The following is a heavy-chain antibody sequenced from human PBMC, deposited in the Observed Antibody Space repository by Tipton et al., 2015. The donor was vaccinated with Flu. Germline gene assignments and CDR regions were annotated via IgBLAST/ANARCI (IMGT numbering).Heavy chain of an antibody. Sequence: LRLSCDVSGYSIRSGYYWGWIRQAPEKGLEWIGSIHLSARDYYNPSLRSRISISADTSKNQFSLKLRSVTASDTAIYYCARRDYSNYVSDPKNWFDPWGQGTLVTVSS. V-gene: IGHV4-38-2*01. CDR1: GYSIRSGYY. CDR2: IHLSARD. D-gene: IGHD4-11*01. J-gene: IGHJ5*02. CDR3: ARRDYSNYVSDPKNWFDP.